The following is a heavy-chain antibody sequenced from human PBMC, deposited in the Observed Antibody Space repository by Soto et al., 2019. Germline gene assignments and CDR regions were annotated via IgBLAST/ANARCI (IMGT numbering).Heavy chain of an antibody. J-gene: IGHJ5*02. Sequence: QVQLQESGPGLVKPSQTLSLTCTVSGGSISTGGYYWNWIRQHLGKGLEWIGYFYYSGSNHYNPSLRSRVTISVNTSKNQFSLKLSSVTAADTAVYYCARSVFPWGQGTLVTVSS. CDR2: FYYSGSN. CDR3: ARSVFP. CDR1: GGSISTGGYY. V-gene: IGHV4-31*03.